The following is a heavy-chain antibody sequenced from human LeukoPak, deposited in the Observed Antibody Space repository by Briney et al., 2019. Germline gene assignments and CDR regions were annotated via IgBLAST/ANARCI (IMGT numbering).Heavy chain of an antibody. J-gene: IGHJ6*03. CDR1: GGSISSSSYY. CDR2: IYYSGST. V-gene: IGHV4-39*01. CDR3: ARVHIVVVTAYPWVRYYYYYMDV. Sequence: PSETLSLTCTVSGGSISSSSYYWGWIRQPPGKGLEWIGSIYYSGSTYYNPSLKSRVTISVDTSKNQFSLKLSSVTAADTAVYYCARVHIVVVTAYPWVRYYYYYMDVWGKGTTVTVSS. D-gene: IGHD2-21*02.